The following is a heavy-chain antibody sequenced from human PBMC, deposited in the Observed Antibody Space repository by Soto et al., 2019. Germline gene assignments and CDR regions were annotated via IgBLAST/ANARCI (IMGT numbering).Heavy chain of an antibody. V-gene: IGHV4-30-2*01. CDR1: GDNISSGGYS. J-gene: IGHJ4*02. D-gene: IGHD5-12*01. CDR2: IYHSGST. CDR3: ARGHSGYDSVGYYFDY. Sequence: SQTLFLTCAVSGDNISSGGYSWSWIRKPPGKGLEYIGYIYHSGSTYYNPSLKSRVTISVDRSTSTAYMELSSLRSEDTAVYYCARGHSGYDSVGYYFDYRGQGTLVTVSS.